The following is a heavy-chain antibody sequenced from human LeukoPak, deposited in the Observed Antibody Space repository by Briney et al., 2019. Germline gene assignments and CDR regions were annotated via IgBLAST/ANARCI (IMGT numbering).Heavy chain of an antibody. CDR2: ISIDGSDK. CDR1: GFTFINYA. D-gene: IGHD5-18*01. Sequence: PGGSLRLSCAASGFTFINYALHWVRQAPGKGLEWVAVISIDGSDKHYAESVQGRFTISRDNSKNTLYLQMNSLRAEDTAVYYCANGVGWNPSAAMVLGFDYWGQGTLVTVSS. J-gene: IGHJ4*02. V-gene: IGHV3-30*04. CDR3: ANGVGWNPSAAMVLGFDY.